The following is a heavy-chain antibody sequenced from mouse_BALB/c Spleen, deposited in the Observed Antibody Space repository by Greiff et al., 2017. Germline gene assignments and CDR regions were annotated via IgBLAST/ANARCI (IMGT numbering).Heavy chain of an antibody. V-gene: IGHV3-8*02. J-gene: IGHJ4*01. CDR2: ISYSGST. CDR3: AKKYGNYDAMDY. CDR1: GDSITSGY. Sequence: EVKLVESGPSLVKPSQTLSLTCSVTGDSITSGYWNWIRKFPGNKLEYMGYISYSGSTYYNPSLKSRISITRDTSKNQYYLQLNSVTTEDTATYYCAKKYGNYDAMDYWGQGTSVTVSS. D-gene: IGHD2-10*02.